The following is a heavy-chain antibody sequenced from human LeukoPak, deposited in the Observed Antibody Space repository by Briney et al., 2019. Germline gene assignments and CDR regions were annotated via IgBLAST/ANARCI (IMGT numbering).Heavy chain of an antibody. CDR3: ANLFSSRNTDY. CDR1: GFTFSSYA. V-gene: IGHV3-23*01. J-gene: IGHJ4*02. Sequence: GGSLRLSCAASGFTFSSYAMSWVRQAPGKGLEWVSAISGSGGSTYYADSVKGRFTISRDNSKNTLYLQMNSLGAEDTAVHYCANLFSSRNTDYWGQGTLVTVSS. D-gene: IGHD6-13*01. CDR2: ISGSGGST.